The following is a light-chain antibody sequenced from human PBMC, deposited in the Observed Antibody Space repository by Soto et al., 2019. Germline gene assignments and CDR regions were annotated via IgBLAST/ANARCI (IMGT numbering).Light chain of an antibody. V-gene: IGLV1-51*01. J-gene: IGLJ2*01. Sequence: QSVLTQPTSVSAAPGQKVTISCSGSSSNIGNNYVSWYQQLPGTAPKLLIYDNNKRPSGIPDRFSGSKSGTSATLGITGLQTGDEADYDCGTWDSSLSAVVFGGGTKLTVL. CDR1: SSNIGNNY. CDR2: DNN. CDR3: GTWDSSLSAVV.